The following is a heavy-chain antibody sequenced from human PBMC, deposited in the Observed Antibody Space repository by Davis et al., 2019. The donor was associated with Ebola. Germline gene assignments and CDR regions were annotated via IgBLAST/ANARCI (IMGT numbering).Heavy chain of an antibody. Sequence: GSLRLSCAASGFTFSDYYMSWIRQAPGKGLEWLSYIGVNIIYTNYADSVKGRFTISRDNAKNSLYLQMNSLRAEDTAVYYCARDGDIVATITCYLDYWGQGTLVTVSS. CDR3: ARDGDIVATITCYLDY. V-gene: IGHV3-11*06. J-gene: IGHJ4*02. D-gene: IGHD5-12*01. CDR2: IGVNIIYT. CDR1: GFTFSDYY.